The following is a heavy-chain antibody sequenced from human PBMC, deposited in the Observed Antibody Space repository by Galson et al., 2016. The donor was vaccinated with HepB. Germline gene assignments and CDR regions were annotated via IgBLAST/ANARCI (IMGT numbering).Heavy chain of an antibody. CDR3: AWFYDYIWGSSSGPDAFDI. CDR2: IYSGGST. CDR1: GFTVSRNY. Sequence: SLRLSCAASGFTVSRNYMSWVRQAPGKGLEWVSVIYSGGSTYYADSVKGRFTISRDNSKNTLYLQMNSLRAEDTAVYYCAWFYDYIWGSSSGPDAFDIGGPGTMLTVSS. J-gene: IGHJ3*02. D-gene: IGHD3-16*01. V-gene: IGHV3-53*01.